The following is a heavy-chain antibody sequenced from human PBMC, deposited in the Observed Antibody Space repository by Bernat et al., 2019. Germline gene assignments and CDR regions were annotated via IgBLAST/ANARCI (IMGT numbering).Heavy chain of an antibody. CDR3: AKGGGGDSGDYGY. CDR1: GFTFSACA. CDR2: ISGSGSKT. D-gene: IGHD4-17*01. J-gene: IGHJ4*02. Sequence: EVQLLESGGGLVQPGGSLRLSCAASGFTFSACAMNWVRQAPGKGLEWVSGISGSGSKTYYADSVKGRFTISRDNSKSTLYLQVNSLRAEDTAIYYGAKGGGGDSGDYGYWGQGTLVTVSS. V-gene: IGHV3-23*01.